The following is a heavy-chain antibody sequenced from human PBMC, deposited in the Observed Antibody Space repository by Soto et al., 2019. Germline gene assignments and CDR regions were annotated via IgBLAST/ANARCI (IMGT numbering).Heavy chain of an antibody. Sequence: GGSLRLSCAASGFTVSSNYMSWVRQAPGKGLEWVSVIYSGGSTYYADSVKGRFTISRHNSKNTLYLQMNSLRAEDTAVYYCARGTDYYDSSGYYYAFDIWGKGTMVTASS. CDR3: ARGTDYYDSSGYYYAFDI. D-gene: IGHD3-22*01. CDR1: GFTVSSNY. CDR2: IYSGGST. V-gene: IGHV3-53*04. J-gene: IGHJ3*02.